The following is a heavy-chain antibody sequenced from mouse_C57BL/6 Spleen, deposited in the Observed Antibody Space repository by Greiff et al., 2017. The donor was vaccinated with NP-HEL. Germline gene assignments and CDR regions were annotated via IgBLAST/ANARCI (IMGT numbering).Heavy chain of an antibody. CDR2: IRSKSNNYAT. CDR1: GFSFNTYA. D-gene: IGHD1-1*01. V-gene: IGHV10-1*01. J-gene: IGHJ4*01. CDR3: VRHTYYYGSLYYYAMDY. Sequence: EVKLVESGGGLVQPKGSLKLSCAASGFSFNTYAMNWVRQAPGKGLEWVARIRSKSNNYATYYADSVKDRFTISRDDSESMLYLQMNNLKTEDTAMYYCVRHTYYYGSLYYYAMDYWGQGTSVTVSS.